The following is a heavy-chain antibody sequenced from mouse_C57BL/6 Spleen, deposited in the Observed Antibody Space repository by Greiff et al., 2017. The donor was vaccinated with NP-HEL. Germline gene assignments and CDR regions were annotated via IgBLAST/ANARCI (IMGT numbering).Heavy chain of an antibody. J-gene: IGHJ4*01. V-gene: IGHV1-9*01. CDR1: GYTFTGYW. Sequence: VQLQQSGAELMKPGASVKLSCTATGYTFTGYWIAWVKQRPGHGLEWIGEILRGSGSTNYHEKFKGRATFTTDTSSNTTYMQLSRLTTEDSAIYYFASGDYYGSSSWCAMDDWGPGPSVTVSS. CDR3: ASGDYYGSSSWCAMDD. D-gene: IGHD1-1*01. CDR2: ILRGSGST.